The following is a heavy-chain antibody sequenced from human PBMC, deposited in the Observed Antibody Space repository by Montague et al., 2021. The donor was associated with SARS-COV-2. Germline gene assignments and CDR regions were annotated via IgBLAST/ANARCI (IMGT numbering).Heavy chain of an antibody. J-gene: IGHJ4*02. V-gene: IGHV4-39*01. Sequence: SETLSLTCTVSGGSISSSSYFWGWIRQPPGKGLEWIGSLYYSCSTYSNPSLKSRVTISVDTSKTQFSLKLSSVTAAAAAVYYCARAFIAAAGTASFDYWGQGTLVTVSS. CDR3: ARAFIAAAGTASFDY. D-gene: IGHD6-13*01. CDR2: LYYSCST. CDR1: GGSISSSSYF.